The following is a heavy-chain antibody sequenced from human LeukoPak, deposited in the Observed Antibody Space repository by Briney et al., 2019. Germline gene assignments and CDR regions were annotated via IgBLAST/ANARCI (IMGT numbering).Heavy chain of an antibody. V-gene: IGHV3-74*01. D-gene: IGHD6-13*01. J-gene: IGHJ5*01. CDR3: ARDGTTSSWVAYNWFDS. CDR1: GFTFSSYA. CDR2: INSDGSST. Sequence: GGSLRLSCAASGFTFSSYAMSWVRRAPGKGLVWVSRINSDGSSTSYADSVKGRFTISRDNAKNTLYLQMNSLRAEDTAVYYCARDGTTSSWVAYNWFDSWGQGTLVTVSS.